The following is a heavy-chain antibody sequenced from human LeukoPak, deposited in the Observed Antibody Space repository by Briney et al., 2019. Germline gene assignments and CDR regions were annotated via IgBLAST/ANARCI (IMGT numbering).Heavy chain of an antibody. Sequence: PGGSLRLSCAASGFIFDDYGMSWVRQAPGKGLEWVANINQDGGDKYYVDSVKGRFTISRDNAKNSVYLQMNSLTAEDTAVYYCARGSGDMDVWGKGTTV. CDR2: INQDGGDK. D-gene: IGHD4-17*01. CDR3: ARGSGDMDV. CDR1: GFIFDDYG. V-gene: IGHV3-7*01. J-gene: IGHJ6*03.